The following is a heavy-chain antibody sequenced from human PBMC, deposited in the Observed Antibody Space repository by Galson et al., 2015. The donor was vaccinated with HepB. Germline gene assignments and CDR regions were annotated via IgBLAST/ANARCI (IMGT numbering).Heavy chain of an antibody. CDR3: ARDGLLSYCSTSCNDAFDI. D-gene: IGHD2-2*01. V-gene: IGHV3-33*08. Sequence: SLRLSCAASGFTFSSYGMHWVRQAPGKGLEWVAVIWYDGSNKYYADSVKGRFTISRDNSKNTLYLQMNSLRAEDTAVYYCARDGLLSYCSTSCNDAFDIWGQGTMVTVSS. J-gene: IGHJ3*02. CDR1: GFTFSSYG. CDR2: IWYDGSNK.